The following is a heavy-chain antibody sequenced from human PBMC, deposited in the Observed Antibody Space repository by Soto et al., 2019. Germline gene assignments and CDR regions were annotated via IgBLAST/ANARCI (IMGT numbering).Heavy chain of an antibody. J-gene: IGHJ5*02. V-gene: IGHV4-30-2*01. CDR3: ARGRVRLAARPENWFDP. Sequence: SETLSLTCAVSGGSISSGGYSWSWIRQPPGKGLEWIGYIYHSGSTYYNPSLKSRVTISVDRSKNQFSPKLSSVTPDDTAVYYCARGRVRLAARPENWFDPWGQGTLVTVSS. CDR1: GGSISSGGYS. CDR2: IYHSGST. D-gene: IGHD6-6*01.